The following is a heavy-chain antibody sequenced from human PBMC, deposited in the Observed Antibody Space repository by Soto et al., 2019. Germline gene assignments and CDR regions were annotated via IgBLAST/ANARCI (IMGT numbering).Heavy chain of an antibody. J-gene: IGHJ4*02. D-gene: IGHD2-21*01. CDR3: ARVWSTGWYFDY. CDR1: GYTFTSYG. CDR2: ISAYNGNT. Sequence: QVQLVQSGAEVKKPGASVKVSCKASGYTFTSYGISWVRQAPGQGLEWMGWISAYNGNTNYAQKLQVRVTMTTHTSTSTAYIGLKSLRSDDPAVYYCARVWSTGWYFDYWGQGTLVTVSS. V-gene: IGHV1-18*01.